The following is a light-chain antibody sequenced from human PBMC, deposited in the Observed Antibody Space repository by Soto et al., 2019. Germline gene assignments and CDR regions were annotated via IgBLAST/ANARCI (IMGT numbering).Light chain of an antibody. CDR1: SSDVGGYNY. CDR2: DVS. Sequence: QSALTQPRSVSGSPGQSVTISCIGTSSDVGGYNYVSWYQQHPGKAPKLMIYDVSQRPSGVPDRFSGSKSGNTASLTISGLQHEDEADYYCCSYAGSHFLFGGGTKLTVL. CDR3: CSYAGSHFL. V-gene: IGLV2-11*01. J-gene: IGLJ2*01.